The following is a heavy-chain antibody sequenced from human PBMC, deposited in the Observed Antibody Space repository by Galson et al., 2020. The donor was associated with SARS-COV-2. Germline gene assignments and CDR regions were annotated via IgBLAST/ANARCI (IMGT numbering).Heavy chain of an antibody. CDR1: GGSFSGYS. D-gene: IGHD3-10*01. Sequence: SETLSLTCAVYGGSFSGYSWTWIRQPPGKGLEWIGEITIGGPTNYSPSLRSRVTLSVDTSKNQFSLNLRSVTAADTALYYCARGRRGVLPSPVLGLGPYYSYYYRDVWGKGTTVKVSS. J-gene: IGHJ6*03. V-gene: IGHV4-34*01. CDR2: ITIGGPT. CDR3: ARGRRGVLPSPVLGLGPYYSYYYRDV.